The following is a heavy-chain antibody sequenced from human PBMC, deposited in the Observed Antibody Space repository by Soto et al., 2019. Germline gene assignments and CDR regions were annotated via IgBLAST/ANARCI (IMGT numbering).Heavy chain of an antibody. D-gene: IGHD3-3*01. J-gene: IGHJ5*02. CDR2: IYYSGST. V-gene: IGHV4-30-4*01. CDR3: ARAGPADLYYDFWSGRNRWFDP. Sequence: SETLSLTCTVSGGSISSGDYYWSWIRQPPGKGLEWIGYIYYSGSTYYNPSLKSRVTISVDTSKNQFSLKLSSVTAADTAVYYCARAGPADLYYDFWSGRNRWFDPWGQGTLVTVSS. CDR1: GGSISSGDYY.